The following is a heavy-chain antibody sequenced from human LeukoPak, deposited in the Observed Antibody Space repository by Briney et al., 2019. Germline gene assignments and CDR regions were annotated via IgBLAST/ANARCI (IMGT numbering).Heavy chain of an antibody. J-gene: IGHJ4*02. V-gene: IGHV1-24*01. Sequence: ASVKVSCKVSGITLNDLSIQWVRQAPGKGLEWMGGFDPEDVETIYAPKFQARVTMTQDTYEDTAYMELSSLRSEDTAVYYCATDGIPGATTTLDYWGQGTLVTVSS. CDR2: FDPEDVET. CDR3: ATDGIPGATTTLDY. CDR1: GITLNDLS. D-gene: IGHD1-26*01.